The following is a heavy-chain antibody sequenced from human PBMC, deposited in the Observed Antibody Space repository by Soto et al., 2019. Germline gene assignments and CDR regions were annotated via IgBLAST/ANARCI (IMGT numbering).Heavy chain of an antibody. V-gene: IGHV2-70*04. CDR3: ARIPNPLAFDI. J-gene: IGHJ3*02. CDR1: GFSPSTSGMR. Sequence: SGPTLVNPTQTLTLTCTFSGFSPSTSGMRVSWIRQPPGKALEWLARIDWDDDKFYSTSLKTRLTISKDTSKNQVVLTMTNMDPVDTATYYCARIPNPLAFDIWGQGTMVTVSS. CDR2: IDWDDDK.